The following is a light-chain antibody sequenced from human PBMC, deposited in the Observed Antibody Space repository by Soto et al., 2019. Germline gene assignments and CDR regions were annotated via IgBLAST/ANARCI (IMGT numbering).Light chain of an antibody. CDR3: CSYAASSTFWV. V-gene: IGLV2-23*02. CDR1: SSDVGSYNL. J-gene: IGLJ3*02. CDR2: EVS. Sequence: QSALTQPASVSGSPGQSITISCTGTSSDVGSYNLVSWYQQHPGKAPKLMIYEVSERPSGISNRFSGSKSGNTASLTISGLQAEDEADYYCCSYAASSTFWVFGGGTELTVL.